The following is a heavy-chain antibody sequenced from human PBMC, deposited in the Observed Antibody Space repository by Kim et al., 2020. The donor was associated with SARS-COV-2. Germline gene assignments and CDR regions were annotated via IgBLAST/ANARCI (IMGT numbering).Heavy chain of an antibody. V-gene: IGHV1-69*04. CDR3: ARASRDGYSPYYFDY. CDR2: IIPILGIA. CDR1: GGTFSSYA. Sequence: SVKVSCKASGGTFSSYAISWVRQAPGQGLEWMGRIIPILGIANYAQKFQGRVTITADKSTSTAYMELSSLRSEDTAVYYCARASRDGYSPYYFDYWGQGTLVTVSS. D-gene: IGHD4-4*01. J-gene: IGHJ4*02.